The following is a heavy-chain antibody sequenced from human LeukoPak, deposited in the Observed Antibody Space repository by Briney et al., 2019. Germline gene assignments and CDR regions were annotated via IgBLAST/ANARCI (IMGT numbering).Heavy chain of an antibody. D-gene: IGHD3-22*01. J-gene: IGHJ4*02. CDR2: IYHSGST. Sequence: SETLSLTCTVSGYSISSGYYWGWIRQPPGKGLEWIGSIYHSGSTYYNPSLKSRVTISVDTSKNQFSLKLSSVTAADTAVYYCARDLAYYYDSSGYRDWGQGTLVTVSS. V-gene: IGHV4-38-2*02. CDR3: ARDLAYYYDSSGYRD. CDR1: GYSISSGYY.